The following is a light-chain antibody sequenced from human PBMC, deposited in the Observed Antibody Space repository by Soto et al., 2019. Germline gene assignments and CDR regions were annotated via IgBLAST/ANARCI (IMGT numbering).Light chain of an antibody. J-gene: IGKJ5*01. CDR3: QQYNNWPPIT. CDR2: DAS. Sequence: EVVLTQSPGTLSLSRGERATLSCRASQSVSSYLAWYQQKPGQAPRLLIYDASNRATGIPARFSGSGSGTEFTLTISSLQSEDFAVYYCQQYNNWPPITFGQGTRLEIK. CDR1: QSVSSY. V-gene: IGKV3D-15*01.